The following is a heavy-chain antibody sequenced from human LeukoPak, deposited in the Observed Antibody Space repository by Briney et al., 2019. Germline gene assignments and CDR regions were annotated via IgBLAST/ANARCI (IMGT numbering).Heavy chain of an antibody. CDR3: ARDSVGDSSGSFDY. J-gene: IGHJ4*02. CDR2: ISSSGSTI. Sequence: PGGSLRLSCAASGFTFSSYEMNWLRQAPGRGLEWVSYISSSGSTIYYADSVKGRFTISRDNAKNSLYLQMNSLRAEDTAVYYCARDSVGDSSGSFDYWGQGTLVTVSS. D-gene: IGHD3-22*01. V-gene: IGHV3-48*03. CDR1: GFTFSSYE.